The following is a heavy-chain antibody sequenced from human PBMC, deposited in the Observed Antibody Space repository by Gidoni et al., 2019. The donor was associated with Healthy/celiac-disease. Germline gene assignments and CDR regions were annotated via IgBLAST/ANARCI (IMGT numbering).Heavy chain of an antibody. J-gene: IGHJ3*02. Sequence: QVQLVQSGAEVKKPGSSEKVSCKASGGTFSSYAISWVRQAPGQGLEWMGGIIPIFGTANYAQKFQGRVTITADESTSTAYMELSSLRSEDTAVYYCASRQDSSGYYADAFDIWGQGTMVTVSS. CDR2: IIPIFGTA. CDR3: ASRQDSSGYYADAFDI. D-gene: IGHD3-22*01. V-gene: IGHV1-69*01. CDR1: GGTFSSYA.